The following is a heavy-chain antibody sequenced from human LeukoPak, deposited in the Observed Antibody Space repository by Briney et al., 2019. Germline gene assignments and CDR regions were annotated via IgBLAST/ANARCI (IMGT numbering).Heavy chain of an antibody. D-gene: IGHD3-10*01. CDR3: ARRRYGSGSYYLDY. CDR1: GGSISSSSYY. Sequence: SETLSLTCTVSGGSISSSSYYWGWIRQPPGKGLEWIGSIYYSGSTYYNPSLESRVTISVDTSKNQFSLKLSSVTAADTAVYYCARRRYGSGSYYLDYWGQGTLVSVS. J-gene: IGHJ4*02. CDR2: IYYSGST. V-gene: IGHV4-39*01.